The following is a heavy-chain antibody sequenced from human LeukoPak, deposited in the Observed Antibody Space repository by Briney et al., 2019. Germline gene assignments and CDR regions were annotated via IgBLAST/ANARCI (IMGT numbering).Heavy chain of an antibody. CDR1: GGTFSSYA. J-gene: IGHJ4*02. D-gene: IGHD6-13*01. Sequence: GASVKVSCKASGGTFSSYAISWVRQAPGQGLEWMGGIIPIFGTANYAQKFQGRVTVTCDTSTSTTYLELRSLKLEDTAVYYCARAPAGTLDFWGQGTLVTVSS. CDR3: ARAPAGTLDF. CDR2: IIPIFGTA. V-gene: IGHV1-69*06.